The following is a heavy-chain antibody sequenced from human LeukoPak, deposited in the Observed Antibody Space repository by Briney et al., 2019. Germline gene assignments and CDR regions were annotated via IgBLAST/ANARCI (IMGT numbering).Heavy chain of an antibody. CDR1: GFTFDDYA. CDR3: AKDIGGGDEYLIDY. D-gene: IGHD2-21*02. Sequence: PGRSLRLSCAASGFTFDDYAMHWVRQAPGKGLEWVSGISWNSGSIGYADPVKGRFAISRDNAKNSLYLQMNSLRAEDTALYYCAKDIGGGDEYLIDYWGQGTLVTVSS. J-gene: IGHJ4*02. V-gene: IGHV3-9*01. CDR2: ISWNSGSI.